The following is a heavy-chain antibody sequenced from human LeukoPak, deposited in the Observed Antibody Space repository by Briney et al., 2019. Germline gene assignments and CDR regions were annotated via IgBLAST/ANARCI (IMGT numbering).Heavy chain of an antibody. J-gene: IGHJ4*02. CDR2: IYYSGST. Sequence: SETLSLTCTVSGGSISSYYWSWIRQPPGKGLKCIGYIYYSGSTNYNPSLKSRVTISVDTSKNQFSLKLSSVTAADTAVYYCARNRVRKRGYSGYEQYYFDYWGQGTLVTVSS. V-gene: IGHV4-59*01. CDR1: GGSISSYY. CDR3: ARNRVRKRGYSGYEQYYFDY. D-gene: IGHD5-12*01.